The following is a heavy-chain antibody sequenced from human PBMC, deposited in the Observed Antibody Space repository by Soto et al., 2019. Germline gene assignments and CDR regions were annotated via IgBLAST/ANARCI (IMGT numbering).Heavy chain of an antibody. J-gene: IGHJ4*02. D-gene: IGHD3-3*01. V-gene: IGHV1-8*01. CDR2: MNPNSGST. Sequence: ASVKVSCKASGYTFTSYDINWVRQATGQGLEWMGWMNPNSGSTGYAQKFQGRVTMTRNTSISTAYMELSSLRSEDTAVYYCARKVYYDFWSGSYYFDYWGQGTLVTVSS. CDR1: GYTFTSYD. CDR3: ARKVYYDFWSGSYYFDY.